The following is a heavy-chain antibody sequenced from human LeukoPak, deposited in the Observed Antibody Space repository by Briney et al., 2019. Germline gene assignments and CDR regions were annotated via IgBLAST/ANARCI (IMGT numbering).Heavy chain of an antibody. J-gene: IGHJ3*02. CDR3: AKVNSGYDRDAFDI. D-gene: IGHD5-12*01. Sequence: GGSLRLSCAASGFTFDDYAMHWVRQAPGKGLEWVSGITWNSDTIAYADSVKGRFTISRDNAKNSLYLQMNSLRAEDTALYYCAKVNSGYDRDAFDIWGQGTMVTVPS. CDR2: ITWNSDTI. V-gene: IGHV3-9*01. CDR1: GFTFDDYA.